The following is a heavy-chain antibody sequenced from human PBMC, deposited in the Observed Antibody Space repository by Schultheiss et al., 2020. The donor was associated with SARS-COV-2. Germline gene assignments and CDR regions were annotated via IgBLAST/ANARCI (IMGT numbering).Heavy chain of an antibody. Sequence: GGSLRLSCAASGFTFSSYAMSWVRQAPGKGLEWVSAISGSGGSTYYADSVKGRFTISRDNAKNTLYLQMNSLRAEDTAVYYCARDIRLYYGSGEYYYYGMDAWGQGTTVTVSS. CDR1: GFTFSSYA. J-gene: IGHJ6*02. CDR2: ISGSGGST. D-gene: IGHD3-10*01. V-gene: IGHV3-23*01. CDR3: ARDIRLYYGSGEYYYYGMDA.